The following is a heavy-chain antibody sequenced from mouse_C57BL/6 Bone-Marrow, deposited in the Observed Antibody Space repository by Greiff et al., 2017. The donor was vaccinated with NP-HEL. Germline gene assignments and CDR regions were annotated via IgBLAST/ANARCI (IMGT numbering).Heavy chain of an antibody. CDR2: IFPGSGGT. V-gene: IGHV1-75*01. J-gene: IGHJ2*01. CDR3: EGWLSPFDY. Sequence: QVHVKQSGPELVKPGASVKISCKASGYTFTDYYINWVKQRPGQGLEWIGWIFPGSGGTYYNEKFKGKATLTVDESSSTAYMLLSSLTSEDSAVYFCEGWLSPFDYWGQGTTLTVSS. CDR1: GYTFTDYY. D-gene: IGHD1-1*02.